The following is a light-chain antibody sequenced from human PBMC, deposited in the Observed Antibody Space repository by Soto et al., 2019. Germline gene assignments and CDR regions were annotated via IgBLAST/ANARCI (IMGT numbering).Light chain of an antibody. CDR2: EVS. V-gene: IGLV2-14*01. J-gene: IGLJ1*01. Sequence: QSVLTQPASVSGSPGQLIPISCSGSSGDVGGQKYASWYQQHPSKDPKLMIYEVSDRPSGAPNRCTGSKSGNTASLTISGPQTEDEVDEYRSAYTSSSTPADYVFG. CDR1: SGDVGGQKY. CDR3: SAYTSSSTPADYV.